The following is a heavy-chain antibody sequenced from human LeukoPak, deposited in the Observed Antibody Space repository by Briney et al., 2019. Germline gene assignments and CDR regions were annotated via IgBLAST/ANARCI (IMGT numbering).Heavy chain of an antibody. CDR3: ARRNDSSGYYYNL. J-gene: IGHJ4*02. CDR2: INDRGST. D-gene: IGHD3-22*01. V-gene: IGHV4-59*01. Sequence: SETLSLTCTVSGVSISSFYWSWIRQPPGKGLEWIGYINDRGSTTYNPSLKSRVTISRDTSKKQFSLNLRSVTSADTAVYYCARRNDSSGYYYNLWGQGTLVTVSS. CDR1: GVSISSFY.